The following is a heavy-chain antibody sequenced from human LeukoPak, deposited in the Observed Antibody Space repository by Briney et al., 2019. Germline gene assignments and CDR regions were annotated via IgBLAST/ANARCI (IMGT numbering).Heavy chain of an antibody. D-gene: IGHD5-24*01. CDR2: IKQDGSEK. V-gene: IGHV3-7*01. CDR3: ARAKVEMATTFDY. CDR1: GFTFSSYW. J-gene: IGHJ4*02. Sequence: GGSLRLSCAASGFTFSSYWMSWVRQAPGKGLEWVAIIKQDGSEKYYVDSVKGRFTISRDKAKNSLYLQMNSLRAEDTAVYYCARAKVEMATTFDYWGQGTLVTVSS.